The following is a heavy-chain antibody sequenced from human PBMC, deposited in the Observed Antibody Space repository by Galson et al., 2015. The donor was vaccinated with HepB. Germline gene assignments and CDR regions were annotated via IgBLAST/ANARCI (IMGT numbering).Heavy chain of an antibody. CDR2: ISAYNGNT. CDR3: ARDHTNNWNDVGLWVCDY. J-gene: IGHJ4*02. D-gene: IGHD1-1*01. Sequence: SVKVSCKASGYTFTSYGISWVRQAPGQGLEWMGWISAYNGNTNYAQKLQGRVTMTTDTSTSTAYMELRSLRSDDTAVYYCARDHTNNWNDVGLWVCDYWGQGTLVTVSS. CDR1: GYTFTSYG. V-gene: IGHV1-18*01.